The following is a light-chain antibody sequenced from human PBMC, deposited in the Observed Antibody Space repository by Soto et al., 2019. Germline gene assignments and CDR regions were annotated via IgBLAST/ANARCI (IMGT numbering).Light chain of an antibody. V-gene: IGKV1-5*01. CDR1: QSISSW. Sequence: DIQMTQSHSTLSASVGDRVTLTCRASQSISSWLAWYQQKPGKAPKLLIYDASTLESGVPSRFSGSGSGTEFTLTISSLQPDDFAAYYCQQYNSYPYTFGQGTKLEIK. CDR2: DAS. J-gene: IGKJ2*01. CDR3: QQYNSYPYT.